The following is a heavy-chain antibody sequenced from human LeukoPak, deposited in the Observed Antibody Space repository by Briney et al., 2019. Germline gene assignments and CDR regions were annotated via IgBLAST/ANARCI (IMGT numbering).Heavy chain of an antibody. D-gene: IGHD3-10*01. CDR2: ISGSGGST. CDR3: ARSVTPLLWFGELLTALDY. Sequence: GGSLRLSCAASGFTFSSYAMSWVRQAPGKGLEWVSAISGSGGSTYYADSVEGRFTISRDNSKNTLYLQMNSLRAEDTAVYYCARSVTPLLWFGELLTALDYWGQGTLVTVSS. J-gene: IGHJ4*02. CDR1: GFTFSSYA. V-gene: IGHV3-23*01.